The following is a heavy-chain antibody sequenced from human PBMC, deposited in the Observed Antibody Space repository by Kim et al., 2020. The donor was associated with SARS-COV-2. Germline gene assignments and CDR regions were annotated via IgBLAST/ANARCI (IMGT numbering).Heavy chain of an antibody. J-gene: IGHJ4*02. CDR3: TRDDFWSGYSRY. V-gene: IGHV3-49*02. D-gene: IGHD3-3*01. Sequence: TKYAASGKGRCTISRDDSKRIADLQMNSLKTEDTAVYYCTRDDFWSGYSRYWGQGTLVTVSS. CDR2: T.